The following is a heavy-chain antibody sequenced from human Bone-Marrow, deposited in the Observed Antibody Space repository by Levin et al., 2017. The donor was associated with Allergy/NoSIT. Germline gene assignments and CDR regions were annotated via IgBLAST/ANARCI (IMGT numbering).Heavy chain of an antibody. CDR3: ARVPPRNIVVVSFYGMDV. Sequence: GASVKVSCQASGGTFSRSSINWMRQAPGQGLEWMGGISPMFPTPNYAQKFHGRLTISADESATTSYMELSRLTSEDTAIYFCARVPPRNIVVVSFYGMDVWGQGTTVTVSS. V-gene: IGHV1-69*13. CDR2: ISPMFPTP. D-gene: IGHD1-14*01. CDR1: GGTFSRSS. J-gene: IGHJ6*02.